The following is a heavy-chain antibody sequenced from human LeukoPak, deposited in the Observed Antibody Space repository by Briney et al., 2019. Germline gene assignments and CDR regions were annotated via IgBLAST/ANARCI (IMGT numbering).Heavy chain of an antibody. CDR3: ASDRGTYCSSTSCFEYFHH. V-gene: IGHV3-48*01. Sequence: GGSLRLSCAASGFTFSSYSMNWVRQAPGKGLEWVSYISSSSSTIYYADSVKGRFAISRDNSKNTLYLQMNSLRAEDTAVYYCASDRGTYCSSTSCFEYFHHWGQGTLVTVSS. D-gene: IGHD2-2*01. CDR2: ISSSSSTI. J-gene: IGHJ1*01. CDR1: GFTFSSYS.